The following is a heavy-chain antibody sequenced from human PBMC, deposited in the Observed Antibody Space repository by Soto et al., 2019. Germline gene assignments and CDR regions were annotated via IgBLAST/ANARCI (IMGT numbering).Heavy chain of an antibody. CDR3: ARENSNYYCYGMDV. V-gene: IGHV3-66*01. D-gene: IGHD4-4*01. CDR1: GFTVSSNY. CDR2: IYSGGST. J-gene: IGHJ6*02. Sequence: GGSLRLSCAASGFTVSSNYMSWVRQAPGKGLEWVSVIYSGGSTYYADSVKGRFTISRDNSKNTLYLQMNSLRAEDTAVYYCARENSNYYCYGMDVWGQGTTVTVSS.